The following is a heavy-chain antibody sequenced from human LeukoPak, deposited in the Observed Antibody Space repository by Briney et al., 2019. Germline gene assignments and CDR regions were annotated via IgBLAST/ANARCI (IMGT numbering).Heavy chain of an antibody. D-gene: IGHD1-14*01. J-gene: IGHJ4*02. CDR1: GFTFSDYY. CDR2: ISSTVGYT. CDR3: ARGYRAPDY. V-gene: IGHV3-11*06. Sequence: GGSLRLSCAASGFTFSDYYMSWIRQAPGKGLEWISYISSTVGYTNYADSVKGRFTISRDNAKNSLYLQMNSLRAEDTAVYYCARGYRAPDYWGQGTLGTLSS.